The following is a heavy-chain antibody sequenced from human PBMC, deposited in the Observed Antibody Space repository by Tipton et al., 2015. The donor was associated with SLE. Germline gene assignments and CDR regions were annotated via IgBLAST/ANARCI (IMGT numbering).Heavy chain of an antibody. CDR3: ARGGGCDY. Sequence: SLRLSCAASGFTFSRYSMDWVRQAPGEGLEWVSSISSSSSYIYYADSVKGRFTISRDNAKNSLYLQMNSLRAEDTAVYYCARGGGCDYWGQGTLVTVSS. CDR2: ISSSSSYI. V-gene: IGHV3-21*03. D-gene: IGHD6-19*01. CDR1: GFTFSRYS. J-gene: IGHJ4*02.